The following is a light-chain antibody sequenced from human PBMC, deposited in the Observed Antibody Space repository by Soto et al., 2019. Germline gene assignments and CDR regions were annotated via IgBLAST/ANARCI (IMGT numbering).Light chain of an antibody. CDR3: QQRSNWPPYT. Sequence: EIVMTQSPATLSVSPGERATFSCRASQSVSSNLAWYQQKPGQAPRLLIFGASTRATGIPARFSGSGSGTEFTLTISSLQSEDFAVYYCQQRSNWPPYTFGQGTKLEIK. V-gene: IGKV3-15*01. CDR1: QSVSSN. CDR2: GAS. J-gene: IGKJ2*01.